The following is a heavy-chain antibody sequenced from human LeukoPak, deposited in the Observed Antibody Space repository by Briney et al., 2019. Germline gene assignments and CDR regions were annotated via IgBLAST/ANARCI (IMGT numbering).Heavy chain of an antibody. CDR1: GGTFNNSA. CDR2: IMPLFGTA. D-gene: IGHD4-17*01. J-gene: IGHJ5*02. Sequence: SVKVSCKTSGGTFNNSAISWVRQAPGQGLEWLGGIMPLFGTAGYAQKFQGGVIITKDESTRTVYLELTSLTSDDTAVYYCARDVHGDYGSGWFDPWGQGTLVSVSS. V-gene: IGHV1-69*05. CDR3: ARDVHGDYGSGWFDP.